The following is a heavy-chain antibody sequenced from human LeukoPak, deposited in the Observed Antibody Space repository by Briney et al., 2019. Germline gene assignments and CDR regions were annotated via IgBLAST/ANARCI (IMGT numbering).Heavy chain of an antibody. J-gene: IGHJ4*02. D-gene: IGHD3-3*01. Sequence: PGGSLRLSCAASGFTFSSYAMHWVRQAPGKGLEWVAVISYDGSNKYYADSVKGRFTISRDNSKNTLYLQMNSLRAEDTAVYYCVRGAPYYDFWSGYFWDYWGQGTLVTVSS. CDR3: VRGAPYYDFWSGYFWDY. V-gene: IGHV3-30-3*01. CDR1: GFTFSSYA. CDR2: ISYDGSNK.